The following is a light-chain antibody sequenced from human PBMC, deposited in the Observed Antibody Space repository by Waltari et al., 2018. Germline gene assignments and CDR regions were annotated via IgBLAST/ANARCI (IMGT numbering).Light chain of an antibody. CDR2: KDN. J-gene: IGLJ3*02. V-gene: IGLV1-47*01. Sequence: QSALTQPPSASGSPGQSVTISCSGTSSNIGSNFVYWYQQLSGTAPKLLIYKDNQRPSGVPDRFSGSRSGTSASLTISGLRSDDESHFYCATWDDGLSGHWVFGGGTKLTVL. CDR3: ATWDDGLSGHWV. CDR1: SSNIGSNF.